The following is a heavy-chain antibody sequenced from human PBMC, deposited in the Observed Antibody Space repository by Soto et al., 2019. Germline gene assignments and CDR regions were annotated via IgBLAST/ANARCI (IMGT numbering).Heavy chain of an antibody. CDR2: ISAYNGNT. Sequence: QVQLVQSGAEVKKPGASVKVSCKASGYTFTSYSISWVRQAPGQGLEWMGWISAYNGNTYHARKLQGRVTMTTDTSTSTAYTELRSLRSDDTAVYYWARDVGYGLIDYWGQGTLVTVSS. J-gene: IGHJ4*02. D-gene: IGHD5-18*01. V-gene: IGHV1-18*01. CDR3: ARDVGYGLIDY. CDR1: GYTFTSYS.